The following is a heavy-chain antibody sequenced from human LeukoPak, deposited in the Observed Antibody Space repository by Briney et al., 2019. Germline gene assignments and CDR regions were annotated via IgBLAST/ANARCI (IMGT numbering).Heavy chain of an antibody. D-gene: IGHD6-6*01. CDR3: ARQLYPSAYYFDY. V-gene: IGHV3-21*01. Sequence: GGSLRLSCAASGFTFDDYSMNWVRQAPGKGLEWVSSISSSSSYIYYADSVKGRFTISRDNAKNSLYLQMNSLRAEDTAVYYCARQLYPSAYYFDYWGQGTLVTVSS. CDR1: GFTFDDYS. CDR2: ISSSSSYI. J-gene: IGHJ4*02.